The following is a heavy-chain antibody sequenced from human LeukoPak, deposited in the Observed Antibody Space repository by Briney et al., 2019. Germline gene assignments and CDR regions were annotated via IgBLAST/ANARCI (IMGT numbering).Heavy chain of an antibody. V-gene: IGHV1-18*01. CDR1: GYMFTNYG. Sequence: ASVKVSCKASGYMFTNYGIGWVRQAPGQGLEWMGWISVDNSATHYAQKFQGRVTITADKSTSTAYMELSSLRSEDTAVYYCARDLGYYGSGSYYPLDYWGQGTLVTVSS. CDR2: ISVDNSAT. J-gene: IGHJ4*02. D-gene: IGHD3-10*01. CDR3: ARDLGYYGSGSYYPLDY.